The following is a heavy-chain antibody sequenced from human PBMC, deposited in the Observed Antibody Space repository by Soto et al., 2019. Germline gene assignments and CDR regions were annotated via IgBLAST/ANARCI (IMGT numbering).Heavy chain of an antibody. Sequence: QVQLVQSGAEVKKPGASVKVSCKASGYTFTSYGISWVRQAPGQGLEWMGWISAYNGNTNYAQKLQGRVTMTTDTSTSTAYRELRSLRSDDTAVEYCARGTPDFWRGYSVDYWGQGTLVTVSS. V-gene: IGHV1-18*01. D-gene: IGHD3-3*01. CDR2: ISAYNGNT. J-gene: IGHJ4*02. CDR1: GYTFTSYG. CDR3: ARGTPDFWRGYSVDY.